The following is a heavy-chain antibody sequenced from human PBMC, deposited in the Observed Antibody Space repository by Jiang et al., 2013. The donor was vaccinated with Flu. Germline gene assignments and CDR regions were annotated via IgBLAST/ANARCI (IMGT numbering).Heavy chain of an antibody. D-gene: IGHD3-10*01. Sequence: GSGLVKPSETLSLTCSVSGGSMTSYYWTWIRQPPGKRLEWIGNMYYSGSKNYNPSLESRVTISIDTSKNQVSLQLRSVTAADTAVYYCARRSDWFDPSGPREPWSPSPQ. CDR2: MYYSGSK. CDR1: GGSMTSYY. CDR3: ARRSDWFDP. J-gene: IGHJ5*02. V-gene: IGHV4-59*08.